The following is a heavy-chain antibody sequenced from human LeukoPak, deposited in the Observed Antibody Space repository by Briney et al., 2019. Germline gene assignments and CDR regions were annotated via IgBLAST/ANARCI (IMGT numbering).Heavy chain of an antibody. CDR1: GYSISTGYY. CDR3: ARAAYYYGSGSFVEDHPGPFDY. CDR2: IYHSGST. V-gene: IGHV4-38-2*02. D-gene: IGHD3-10*01. J-gene: IGHJ4*02. Sequence: SETLSLTCTVSGYSISTGYYWGWIRQPPGKGLEWIGSIYHSGSTYYNPSLKSRVTISVDTSKNQFSLKLSSVTAADTAVYYCARAAYYYGSGSFVEDHPGPFDYWGQGTLVTVSS.